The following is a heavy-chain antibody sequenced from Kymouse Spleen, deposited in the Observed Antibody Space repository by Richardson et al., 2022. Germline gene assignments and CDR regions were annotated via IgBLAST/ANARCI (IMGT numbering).Heavy chain of an antibody. J-gene: IGHJ4*02. V-gene: IGHV3-7*01. CDR1: GFTFSSYW. CDR2: IKQDGSEK. D-gene: IGHD1-1*01. CDR3: ARDRQYNWNDGYYFDY. Sequence: EVQLVESGGGLVQPGGSLRLSCAASGFTFSSYWMSWVRQAPGKGLEWVANIKQDGSEKYYVDSVKGRFTISRDNAKNSLYLQMNSLRAEDTAVYYCARDRQYNWNDGYYFDYWGQGTLVTVSS.